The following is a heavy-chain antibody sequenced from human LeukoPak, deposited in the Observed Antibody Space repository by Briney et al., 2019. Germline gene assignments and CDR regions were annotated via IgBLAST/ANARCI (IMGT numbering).Heavy chain of an antibody. CDR1: GYTFTSYY. CDR3: ARLYAKTTSGGYYFDY. V-gene: IGHV1-46*01. D-gene: IGHD2/OR15-2a*01. CDR2: INPSGGST. J-gene: IGHJ4*02. Sequence: ASVKVSCKASGYTFTSYYMHWVRQAPGQGLEWMGIINPSGGSTSYAQKFQGRVTMTRDMSTSTVYMELSSLKASDTAMYYCARLYAKTTSGGYYFDYWGQGTLVTVSS.